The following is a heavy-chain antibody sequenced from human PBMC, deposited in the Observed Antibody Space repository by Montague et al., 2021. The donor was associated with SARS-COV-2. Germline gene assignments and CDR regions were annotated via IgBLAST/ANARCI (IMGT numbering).Heavy chain of an antibody. CDR2: ISRSSDTI. Sequence: SLRLSCAASGFTFSSHNINWVRQAPGKGLEWVSYISRSSDTIYYADSVKGRFTISRDNAKNLLYLQMNSLRDEDTAVYYCASALSSQGSFQWGYYFDSWGQGTLVTVSS. D-gene: IGHD1-26*01. CDR3: ASALSSQGSFQWGYYFDS. CDR1: GFTFSSHN. V-gene: IGHV3-48*02. J-gene: IGHJ4*02.